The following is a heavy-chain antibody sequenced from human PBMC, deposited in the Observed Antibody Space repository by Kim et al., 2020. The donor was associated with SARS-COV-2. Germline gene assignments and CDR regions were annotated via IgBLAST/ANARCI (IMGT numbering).Heavy chain of an antibody. V-gene: IGHV3-13*01. CDR3: ARGRWYYDFWSGYWFDP. Sequence: VKGRFTISRENAKNSLYLQMNSLGAGDTAVYYCARGRWYYDFWSGYWFDPWGQGTLVTVSS. D-gene: IGHD3-3*01. J-gene: IGHJ5*02.